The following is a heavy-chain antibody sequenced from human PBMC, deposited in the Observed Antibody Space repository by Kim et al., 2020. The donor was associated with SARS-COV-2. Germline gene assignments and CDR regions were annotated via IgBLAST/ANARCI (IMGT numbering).Heavy chain of an antibody. CDR3: ARAPLTIFGVVIQNFDY. J-gene: IGHJ4*02. V-gene: IGHV4-31*03. Sequence: SETLSLTCTVSGGSISSGGYYWSWIRQHPGKGLEWIGYIYYSGSTYYNPSLKSRVTISVDTSKNQFSLKLSSVTAADTAVYYCARAPLTIFGVVIQNFDYWGPGTLVTVSS. D-gene: IGHD3-3*01. CDR1: GGSISSGGYY. CDR2: IYYSGST.